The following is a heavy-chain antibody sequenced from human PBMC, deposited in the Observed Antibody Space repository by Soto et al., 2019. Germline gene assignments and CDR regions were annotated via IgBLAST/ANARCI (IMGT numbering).Heavy chain of an antibody. CDR1: GGTFSSYA. D-gene: IGHD6-19*01. Sequence: SVKVSCKASGGTFSSYAISWVRQAPGQGLEWMGGIIPTFGTANYAQKFQGRVTITADESTSTAYMELSSLRSEDTAVYYCARPLYSSGWYVGAFDIWGQGTMVTDSS. V-gene: IGHV1-69*13. J-gene: IGHJ3*02. CDR3: ARPLYSSGWYVGAFDI. CDR2: IIPTFGTA.